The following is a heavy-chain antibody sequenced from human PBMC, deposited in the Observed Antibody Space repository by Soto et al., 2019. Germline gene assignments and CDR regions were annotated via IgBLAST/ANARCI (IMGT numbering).Heavy chain of an antibody. J-gene: IGHJ4*02. CDR2: LKNKADGYTA. Sequence: GGSLRLSCAASGFTSSDHYMEWVRQAPGKGLEWVGRLKNKADGYTAECAASVKGRFTVSGDASMNFLFLQMNNLKTEDTAVYYCARRSKSRREFDYWGRGTLVTVS. CDR3: ARRSKSRREFDY. CDR1: GFTSSDHY. V-gene: IGHV3-72*01.